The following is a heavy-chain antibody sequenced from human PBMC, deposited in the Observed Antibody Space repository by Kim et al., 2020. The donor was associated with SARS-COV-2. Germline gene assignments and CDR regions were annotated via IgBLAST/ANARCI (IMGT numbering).Heavy chain of an antibody. CDR1: GFTFSSYG. CDR3: AKGGRPMTSRNFDI. J-gene: IGHJ3*02. D-gene: IGHD3-22*01. V-gene: IGHV3-30*18. Sequence: GGSLRLSCAASGFTFSSYGMHWVRQAPGKGLEWVAVISYDGSNKYYADSVKGRFTISRENSKNTLYLQMNSLRAEDTAVYYCAKGGRPMTSRNFDIWGQGTMVTVSS. CDR2: ISYDGSNK.